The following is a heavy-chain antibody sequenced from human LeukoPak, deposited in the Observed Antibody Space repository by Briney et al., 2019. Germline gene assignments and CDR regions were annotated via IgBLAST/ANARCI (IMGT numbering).Heavy chain of an antibody. CDR1: GGSLSGYS. V-gene: IGHV4-34*01. J-gene: IGHJ6*03. CDR3: AGSKTTVVTPTFGFHYYHYMDV. Sequence: PSETLSLTCAVYGGSLSGYSWSWIRQPPGKGLEWIGEISHSGSATYNPSLESRVTISLDTSNNQFSLKLTSPTAADTAVFYCAGSKTTVVTPTFGFHYYHYMDVWGKGTTVTVSS. CDR2: ISHSGSA. D-gene: IGHD4-23*01.